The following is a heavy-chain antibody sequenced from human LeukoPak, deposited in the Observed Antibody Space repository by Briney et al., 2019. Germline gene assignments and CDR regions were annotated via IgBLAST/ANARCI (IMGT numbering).Heavy chain of an antibody. V-gene: IGHV1-8*01. J-gene: IGHJ4*02. CDR1: GYTFTSFD. CDR3: ARETEGIFGVVTYPLDY. CDR2: MNPNSGNT. Sequence: GASVKVSCKASGYTFTSFDINWVRQATGQGLEWMGWMNPNSGNTGYAQKFQGRVTMTRNTSITTAYMELSSLRSEDTALYYCARETEGIFGVVTYPLDYWGQGTLVTVSS. D-gene: IGHD3-3*01.